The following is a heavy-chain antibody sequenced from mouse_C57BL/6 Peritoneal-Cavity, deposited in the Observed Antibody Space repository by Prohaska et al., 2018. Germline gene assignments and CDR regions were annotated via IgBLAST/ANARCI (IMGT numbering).Heavy chain of an antibody. CDR1: GYTFTSYW. CDR2: IYPSDSET. V-gene: IGHV1-61*01. Sequence: QVQLQQPGAELVRPGSSVKLSCKASGYTFTSYWMDWVKQRPGQGLEWIGNIYPSDSETHYNQKFKDKATLTVDKSSSTAYMQLSSLTSEDAAVYYCACNYDDMDYWGQGTSVTVSS. D-gene: IGHD2-1*01. CDR3: ACNYDDMDY. J-gene: IGHJ4*01.